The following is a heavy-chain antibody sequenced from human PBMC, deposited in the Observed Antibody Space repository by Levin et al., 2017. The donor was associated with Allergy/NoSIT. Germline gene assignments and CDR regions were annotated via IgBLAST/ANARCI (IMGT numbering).Heavy chain of an antibody. CDR3: AGKEDHYYYGMDV. CDR2: ISSSNIYM. Sequence: GASVKVSCAASGFTFSTYRMNWVRQAPGKGLEWVSSISSSNIYMYYADSVKGRFTISRDNAKNSLYLQMNSLRVEDTAVYYCAGKEDHYYYGMDVWGQGTTVTVSS. V-gene: IGHV3-21*01. CDR1: GFTFSTYR. J-gene: IGHJ6*02. D-gene: IGHD4-23*01.